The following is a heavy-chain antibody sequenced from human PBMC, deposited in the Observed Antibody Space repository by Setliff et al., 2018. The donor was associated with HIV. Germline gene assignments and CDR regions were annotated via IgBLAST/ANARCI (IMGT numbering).Heavy chain of an antibody. J-gene: IGHJ4*02. D-gene: IGHD2-2*01. CDR1: GDSISRRIYY. CDR3: AKLLPAADMAREIDS. V-gene: IGHV4-39*01. CDR2: FYYSGSS. Sequence: PSETLSLTCTVSGDSISRRIYYWGWIRQPTGKGLEWIGNFYYSGSSHYNPSLKSRVTISVDTSKNQFSLKLISVSAADTAVYYCAKLLPAADMAREIDSWGQGTLVTVSS.